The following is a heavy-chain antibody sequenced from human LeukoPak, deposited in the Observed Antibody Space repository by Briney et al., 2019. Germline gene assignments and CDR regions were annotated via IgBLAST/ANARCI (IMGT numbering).Heavy chain of an antibody. D-gene: IGHD3-10*01. CDR2: ISPSGRHT. V-gene: IGHV3-11*05. Sequence: PGGSLRLSCAASGFTFSDYYMSWIRQAPGKGLEWVSYISPSGRHTNYADSVKGRFTISRDNAKNSLYLQMNSLRAEDTAVYYCARDIATSGSYGMDVWGQGTTVTVSS. J-gene: IGHJ6*02. CDR1: GFTFSDYY. CDR3: ARDIATSGSYGMDV.